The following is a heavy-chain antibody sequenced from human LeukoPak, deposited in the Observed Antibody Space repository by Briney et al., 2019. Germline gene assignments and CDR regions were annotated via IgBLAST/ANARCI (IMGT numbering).Heavy chain of an antibody. V-gene: IGHV4-61*03. J-gene: IGHJ4*02. CDR1: GGSVINGNYY. CDR3: ARSQNYYGSGDY. CDR2: IYYSGNT. Sequence: SETLSLTCTVSGGSVINGNYYWSWLRQPPGKALEWIGYIYYSGNTNYNPSLEGRVTISVDTSKNHFSVKLSSVTAADTAVYYCARSQNYYGSGDYWSQGTLVTVSS. D-gene: IGHD3-10*01.